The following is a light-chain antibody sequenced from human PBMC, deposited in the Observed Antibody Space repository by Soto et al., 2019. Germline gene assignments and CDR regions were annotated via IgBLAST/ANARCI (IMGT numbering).Light chain of an antibody. CDR2: AAS. CDR1: QGIRDD. J-gene: IGKJ2*01. CDR3: LQDYDCPYT. Sequence: AIQMTQSPSSLSASVGDRVTITCRASQGIRDDLAWYQQKPGKAPKLLIYAASNLQSGVPSRISGSGSGTDFTLIISSLQPEDFATDYCLQDYDCPYTFGQRTKLELK. V-gene: IGKV1-6*01.